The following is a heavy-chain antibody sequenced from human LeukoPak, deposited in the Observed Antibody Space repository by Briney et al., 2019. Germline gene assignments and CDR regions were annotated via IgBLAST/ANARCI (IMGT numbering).Heavy chain of an antibody. D-gene: IGHD2-2*02. V-gene: IGHV1-18*01. CDR3: ARDQIMDQRLYGDYYCGMDV. J-gene: IGHJ6*02. Sequence: ASVKVSCKASGYTFTSYGISWVRQAPGQGLEWMGWISAFNGNTNYAQTLQGRVTMTTDTSTSTAYVELRSLRSDDTAVYYCARDQIMDQRLYGDYYCGMDVWGQGTTVTVSS. CDR1: GYTFTSYG. CDR2: ISAFNGNT.